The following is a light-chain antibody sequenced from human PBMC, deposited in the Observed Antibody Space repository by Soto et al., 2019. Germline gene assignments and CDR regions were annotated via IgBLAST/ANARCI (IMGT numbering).Light chain of an antibody. Sequence: IVVTAAPGTPAFAPGEKTTLPLRASPSGSSSLFTWYPQRPGQAPRLLIFGASYRASGIPDRFSGSGSGTDFTLTISRLEPEDFAVYYCQHYGNSPPAYTFGPGTNVD. CDR2: GAS. V-gene: IGKV3-20*01. CDR3: QHYGNSPPAYT. CDR1: PSGSSSL. J-gene: IGKJ3*01.